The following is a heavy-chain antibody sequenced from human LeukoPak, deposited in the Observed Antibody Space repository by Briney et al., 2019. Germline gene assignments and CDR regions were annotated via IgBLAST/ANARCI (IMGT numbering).Heavy chain of an antibody. CDR2: IKQDGSEK. V-gene: IGHV3-7*01. CDR3: ARENTVVVPAAITYYYNGMDV. J-gene: IGHJ6*02. D-gene: IGHD2-2*02. CDR1: GFTFSTYG. Sequence: GGSLRLSCAASGFTFSTYGMHWVRQAPGKGLEWVANIKQDGSEKYYVDSVKGRFTISRDNAKNSLYPQMNSLRAEDTAVYYCARENTVVVPAAITYYYNGMDVWGQGTTVTVSS.